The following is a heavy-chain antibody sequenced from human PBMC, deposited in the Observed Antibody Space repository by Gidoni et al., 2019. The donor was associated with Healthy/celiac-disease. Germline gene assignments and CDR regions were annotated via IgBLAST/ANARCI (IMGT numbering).Heavy chain of an antibody. D-gene: IGHD6-25*01. J-gene: IGHJ3*02. CDR3: ARDPPATDAFDI. Sequence: QVQLVESGGGLVKPGGSLRLSCSASGFTFSDYYMSCFRQAPGKGLEWVSYISSSGSTIYYADSVKGRFTISRDNAKNSLYLQMNSLRAEDTAVYYCARDPPATDAFDIWGQGTMVTVSS. CDR1: GFTFSDYY. CDR2: ISSSGSTI. V-gene: IGHV3-11*01.